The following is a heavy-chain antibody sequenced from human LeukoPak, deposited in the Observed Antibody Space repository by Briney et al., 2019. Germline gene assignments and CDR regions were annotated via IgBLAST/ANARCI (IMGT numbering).Heavy chain of an antibody. V-gene: IGHV3-74*01. CDR2: ICPDGTGI. Sequence: GGSLRLSCAASGFIFSLYCMHWVRQAPGKGPMWVSRICPDGTGISYADSVKARFTTSRDNAKNTVYLQMNGLREEDTAVYYCVRDFRSADYWGQGTLVTVSS. CDR1: GFIFSLYC. CDR3: VRDFRSADY. J-gene: IGHJ4*02.